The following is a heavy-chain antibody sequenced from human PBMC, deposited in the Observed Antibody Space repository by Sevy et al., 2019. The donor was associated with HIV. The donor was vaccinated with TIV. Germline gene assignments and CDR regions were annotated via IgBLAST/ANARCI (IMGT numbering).Heavy chain of an antibody. Sequence: SETLSLTCTVSGYSISRGYYWGWIRQPPGKGLEWVGSIYHGGSTYYNPSLKSRVTISVDTSKNQFSLKLSSVTAADTAVYYCASEDVIGTRGIDYWGQGTLVTVSS. CDR2: IYHGGST. D-gene: IGHD1-20*01. CDR3: ASEDVIGTRGIDY. V-gene: IGHV4-38-2*02. CDR1: GYSISRGYY. J-gene: IGHJ4*02.